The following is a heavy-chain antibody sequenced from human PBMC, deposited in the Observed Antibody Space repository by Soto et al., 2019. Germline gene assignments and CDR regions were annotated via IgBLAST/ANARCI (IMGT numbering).Heavy chain of an antibody. CDR1: GYTFTSYA. Sequence: ASVKVSCKASGYTFTSYAMHWVRQAPGQRLEWMGWINAGNGNTKYSQKFQGRGTITRDTSASPAYMELSSLRSEDTAVYYCARYWGTTRPRNWFDPWGQGTLVTVCS. CDR3: ARYWGTTRPRNWFDP. V-gene: IGHV1-3*01. J-gene: IGHJ5*02. CDR2: INAGNGNT. D-gene: IGHD7-27*01.